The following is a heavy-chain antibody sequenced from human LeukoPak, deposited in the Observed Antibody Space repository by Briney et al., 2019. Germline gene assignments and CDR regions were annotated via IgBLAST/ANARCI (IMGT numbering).Heavy chain of an antibody. CDR1: GYTFISYG. D-gene: IGHD6-19*01. J-gene: IGHJ4*02. Sequence: ASVKVSCKAAGYTFISYGISWVRQAPGQGLEWMGWLNPYSGGTNYAQKFQGRVTLTRDTSITTAYMDLSSLTSDDTALYYCARALTRYSTAWYGYWGQGTLVTVSS. V-gene: IGHV1-2*02. CDR2: LNPYSGGT. CDR3: ARALTRYSTAWYGY.